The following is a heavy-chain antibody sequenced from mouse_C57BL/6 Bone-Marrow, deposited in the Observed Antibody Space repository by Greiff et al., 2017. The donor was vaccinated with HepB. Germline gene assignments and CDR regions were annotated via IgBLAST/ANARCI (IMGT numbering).Heavy chain of an antibody. CDR1: GYAFSSSW. CDR3: ATYDDYGGSTNYFDY. J-gene: IGHJ2*01. CDR2: IYPGDGDT. Sequence: QVQLQQSGPELVKPGASVKISCKASGYAFSSSWMNWVKQRPGKGLEWIGRIYPGDGDTNYNGKFKGKATLTADKSSSTAYMQLSSLTSEDSAVYFCATYDDYGGSTNYFDYWGQGTTLTVSS. V-gene: IGHV1-82*01. D-gene: IGHD2-4*01.